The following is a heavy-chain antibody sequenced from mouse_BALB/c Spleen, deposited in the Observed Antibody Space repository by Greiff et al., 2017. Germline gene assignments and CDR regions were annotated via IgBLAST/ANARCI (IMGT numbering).Heavy chain of an antibody. V-gene: IGHV2-2*02. CDR3: ARITGFAY. CDR1: GFSLTSYG. D-gene: IGHD4-1*01. J-gene: IGHJ3*01. CDR2: IWSGGST. Sequence: QVQLKESGPGLVQPSQSLSITCTVSGFSLTSYGVHWVRQSPGKGLEWLGVIWSGGSTDYNAAFISRLSISKDNSKSQVFFKMNSLQANDTAIYYCARITGFAYWGQGTLVTVSA.